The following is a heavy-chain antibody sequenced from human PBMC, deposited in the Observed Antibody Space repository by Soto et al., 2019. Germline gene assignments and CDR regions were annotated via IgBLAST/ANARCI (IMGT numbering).Heavy chain of an antibody. CDR2: IYYSGST. CDR1: VGSISSGDYY. Sequence: SETLSLTCTVSVGSISSGDYYWSWIRQPPGKGLEWIGYIYYSGSTYYNPSLKSRVTISVDTSKNQFSLKLSSVTAADTAVYYCARAYYDILTGYPNWFDPWGQGTLVTVSS. CDR3: ARAYYDILTGYPNWFDP. V-gene: IGHV4-30-4*01. D-gene: IGHD3-9*01. J-gene: IGHJ5*02.